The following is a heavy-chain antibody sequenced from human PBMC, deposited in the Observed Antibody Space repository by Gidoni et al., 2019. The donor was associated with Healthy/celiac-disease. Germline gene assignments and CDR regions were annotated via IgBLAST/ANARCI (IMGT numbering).Heavy chain of an antibody. CDR2: INPNSGGT. D-gene: IGHD3-10*01. J-gene: IGHJ6*02. CDR3: ARDLRNAWDYYGSGSYPRGDYYGMDV. Sequence: QVQLVQSGAEVKKPGDSVTVSCKASGYTFTGYYMHWVRQAPGQGLEWMGWINPNSGGTNYAQKFQGRVTMTRDTSISTAYMELSRLRSDDTAVYYCARDLRNAWDYYGSGSYPRGDYYGMDVWGQGTTVTVSS. CDR1: GYTFTGYY. V-gene: IGHV1-2*02.